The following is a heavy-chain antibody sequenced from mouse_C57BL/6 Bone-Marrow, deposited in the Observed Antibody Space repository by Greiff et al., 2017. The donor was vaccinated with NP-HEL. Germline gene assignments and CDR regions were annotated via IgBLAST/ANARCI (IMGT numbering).Heavy chain of an antibody. V-gene: IGHV1-81*01. CDR1: GYTFTSYG. J-gene: IGHJ3*01. CDR3: ARPFTTVVEGFAY. D-gene: IGHD1-1*01. CDR2: IYPRSGNT. Sequence: QVQLKQSGAELARPGASVKLSCKASGYTFTSYGISWVKQRTGQGLEWIGEIYPRSGNTYYNEKFKGKATLTADKSSSTAYMELRSLTSEDSAVYFCARPFTTVVEGFAYWGQGTLVTVSA.